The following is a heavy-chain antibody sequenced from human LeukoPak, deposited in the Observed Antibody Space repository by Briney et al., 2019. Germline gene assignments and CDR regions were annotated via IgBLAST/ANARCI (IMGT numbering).Heavy chain of an antibody. CDR3: ARDYYDFWSGSYYGMDV. J-gene: IGHJ6*02. CDR2: TSSSGSTI. D-gene: IGHD3-3*01. CDR1: GFTFSTYS. Sequence: GGSLRLSCVASGFTFSTYSMNWVRQAPGKGLEWVSYTSSSGSTIYYADSVKGRFTISRDNAKNSLYLQMNSLRAEDTAVYYCARDYYDFWSGSYYGMDVWGQGTTVTVSS. V-gene: IGHV3-48*04.